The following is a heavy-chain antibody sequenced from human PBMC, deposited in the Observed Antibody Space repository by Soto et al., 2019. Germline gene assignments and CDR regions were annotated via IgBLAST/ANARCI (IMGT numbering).Heavy chain of an antibody. CDR1: GFTFDDYA. CDR3: VKDESINWYSGHFRH. CDR2: INWNSGSI. V-gene: IGHV3-9*01. Sequence: EVQLVESGGGLVQPGRSLRLSCAASGFTFDDYAMHWVRQVPGKGLEWVSGINWNSGSIGHGDSVNGRFAITRDNAKNSLHLQMNGLSAEDTAFYYCVKDESINWYSGHFRHWGQGTLVTVSS. D-gene: IGHD6-13*01. J-gene: IGHJ1*01.